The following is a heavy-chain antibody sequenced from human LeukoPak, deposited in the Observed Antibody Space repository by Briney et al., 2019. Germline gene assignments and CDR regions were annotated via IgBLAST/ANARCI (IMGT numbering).Heavy chain of an antibody. Sequence: GSLRLSCAASGFTFSSYAMSWIRQPPGKGLEWIGSIYYSGSTYYNPSLKSRVTISVDTSKNQFSLKLSSVTAADTAVYYCARQRAFGVVIGDAFDIWGQGTMVTVSS. V-gene: IGHV4-39*01. CDR1: GFTFSSYA. CDR2: IYYSGST. D-gene: IGHD3-3*01. CDR3: ARQRAFGVVIGDAFDI. J-gene: IGHJ3*02.